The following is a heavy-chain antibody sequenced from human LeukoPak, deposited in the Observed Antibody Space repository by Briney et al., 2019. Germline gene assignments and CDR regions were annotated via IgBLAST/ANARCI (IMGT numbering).Heavy chain of an antibody. CDR1: GGSISSYY. CDR3: ARHQGYCSGGSCYSRWFDP. CDR2: IYTSGST. J-gene: IGHJ5*02. V-gene: IGHV4-4*07. D-gene: IGHD2-15*01. Sequence: KTSETLSLTCTVSGGSISSYYWSWIRQPAGKGLEWIGRIYTSGSTNYNPSLKSRVTMSVDTSKNQFSLKLSSVTAADTAVYYCARHQGYCSGGSCYSRWFDPWGQGTLVTVSS.